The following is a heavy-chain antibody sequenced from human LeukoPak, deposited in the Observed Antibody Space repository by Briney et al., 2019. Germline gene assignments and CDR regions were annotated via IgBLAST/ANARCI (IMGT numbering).Heavy chain of an antibody. CDR1: GGSISSHY. Sequence: SETLSLTCTVSGGSISSHYWSWIRQPAGKGLEWIGRIYTSGSTNYNPSLKSRVTMSVDTSKNQFSLKLSSVTAADTAVYYCARGTYGSGGHNWFDPWGQGTLVTVSS. CDR3: ARGTYGSGGHNWFDP. CDR2: IYTSGST. J-gene: IGHJ5*02. V-gene: IGHV4-4*07. D-gene: IGHD3-10*01.